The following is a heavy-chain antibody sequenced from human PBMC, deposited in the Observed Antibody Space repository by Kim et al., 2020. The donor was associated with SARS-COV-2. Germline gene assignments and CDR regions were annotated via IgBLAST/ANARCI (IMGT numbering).Heavy chain of an antibody. V-gene: IGHV1-3*01. D-gene: IGHD5-18*01. CDR3: ARGLLRGYNDY. CDR2: T. Sequence: TKYSQKFQGTVTISRDTSASTAYMELSSLRSEDTAVYYCARGLLRGYNDYWGQGTLVTVSS. J-gene: IGHJ4*02.